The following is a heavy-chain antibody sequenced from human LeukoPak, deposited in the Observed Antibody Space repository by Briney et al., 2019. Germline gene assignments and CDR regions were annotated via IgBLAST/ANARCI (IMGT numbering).Heavy chain of an antibody. J-gene: IGHJ4*02. CDR2: INHSGST. D-gene: IGHD6-6*01. V-gene: IGHV4-34*01. Sequence: PSETLSLTCAVYGGSFSGYYWSWIRQPPGKGLEWIGEINHSGSTNYNPSLKSRVTISVDTSENQFSLKLSSVTAADAAVYYCARRARAAQAKYFDYWGQGTLVTVSS. CDR3: ARRARAAQAKYFDY. CDR1: GGSFSGYY.